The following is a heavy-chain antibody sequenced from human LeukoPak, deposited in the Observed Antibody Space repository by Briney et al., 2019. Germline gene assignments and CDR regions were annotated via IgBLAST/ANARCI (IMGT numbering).Heavy chain of an antibody. D-gene: IGHD4-17*01. CDR3: ARAYMTTVTDNFDY. V-gene: IGHV1-18*01. CDR2: ISAYNGNT. CDR1: GYTFTSYG. J-gene: IGHJ4*02. Sequence: ASVKVSCKASGYTFTSYGISGMRQAPGQGLEWMGWISAYNGNTNYAQKLQGRVTMTTDTSTSTAYMELRSLRSDDTAVYYCARAYMTTVTDNFDYWGQGTLVTVSS.